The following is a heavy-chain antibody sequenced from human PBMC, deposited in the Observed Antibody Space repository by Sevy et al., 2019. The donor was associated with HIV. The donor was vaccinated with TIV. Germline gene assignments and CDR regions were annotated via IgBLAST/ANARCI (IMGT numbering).Heavy chain of an antibody. V-gene: IGHV3-11*01. Sequence: GGSLRLSCAASGFTFSDYYMSWIRQAPGKGLEWVSYISSSGSTIYYADSVKGRFTISRDNAKNSLYLQMNSLRAEDTAVYYCARLGASCRGGSCYLEWYYYYGMDVWGQGTTVTVSS. J-gene: IGHJ6*02. D-gene: IGHD2-15*01. CDR1: GFTFSDYY. CDR2: ISSSGSTI. CDR3: ARLGASCRGGSCYLEWYYYYGMDV.